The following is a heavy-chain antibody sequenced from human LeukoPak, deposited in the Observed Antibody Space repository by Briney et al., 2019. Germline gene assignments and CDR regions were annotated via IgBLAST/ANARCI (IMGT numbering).Heavy chain of an antibody. CDR3: GRDTATALDY. V-gene: IGHV3-72*01. CDR2: IKNKRGSYTA. J-gene: IGHJ4*02. Sequence: PGGSLRLSCAAPGFTFKDHYMDGVRQAPGKGLEWVGRIKNKRGSYTADYAASVKGRFTISRDDSQNSLYLQMNSLKTEDTAVYYCGRDTATALDYWGQGTLVTVSS. D-gene: IGHD2-21*02. CDR1: GFTFKDHY.